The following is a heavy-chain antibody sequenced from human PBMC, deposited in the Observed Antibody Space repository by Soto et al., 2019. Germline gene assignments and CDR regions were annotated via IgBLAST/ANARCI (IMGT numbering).Heavy chain of an antibody. CDR2: INAGNGNT. CDR3: ARTWPWWLRFLPQDWFDP. V-gene: IGHV1-3*01. J-gene: IGHJ5*02. CDR1: GYTFTSYA. Sequence: SSVKVSCKASGYTFTSYAMHWVRPAPGQRLEWMGWINAGNGNTKYSQELQGGVTITRDTSASTAYMELSSLRSEDTAVYYCARTWPWWLRFLPQDWFDPWGQGSLVPVSS. D-gene: IGHD5-12*01.